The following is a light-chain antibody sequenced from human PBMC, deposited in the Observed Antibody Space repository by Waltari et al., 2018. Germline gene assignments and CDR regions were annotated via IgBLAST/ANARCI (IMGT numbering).Light chain of an antibody. Sequence: SYVLTQPPSVSVAPGQTARITCGGSALGDKRVHWYQPKPGPAPLLVVYDDTDRPSGIPGRISGSNSGYTATLSITRVEAGDEADYYCQVWDSDGDYVVFGGGTKLIVL. J-gene: IGLJ2*01. CDR2: DDT. CDR3: QVWDSDGDYVV. V-gene: IGLV3-21*02. CDR1: ALGDKR.